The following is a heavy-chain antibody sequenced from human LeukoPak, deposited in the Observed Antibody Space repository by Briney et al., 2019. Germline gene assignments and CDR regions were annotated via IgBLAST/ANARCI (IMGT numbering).Heavy chain of an antibody. J-gene: IGHJ2*01. Sequence: SETLSLACAVSGGSISSGGYSWSWIRQPPGKGLEWIGYIYHSGSTYYNPSLKSRVTIPVDRSKNQFSLKLSSVTAADTAVYYCARGQGVGYFDLWGRGTLVTVSS. CDR1: GGSISSGGYS. D-gene: IGHD2-15*01. V-gene: IGHV4-30-2*01. CDR2: IYHSGST. CDR3: ARGQGVGYFDL.